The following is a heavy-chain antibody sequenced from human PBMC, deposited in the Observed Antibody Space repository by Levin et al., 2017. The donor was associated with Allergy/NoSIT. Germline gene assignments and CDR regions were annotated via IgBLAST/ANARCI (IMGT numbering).Heavy chain of an antibody. V-gene: IGHV1-8*01. Sequence: ASVKVSCKASGYTFTSYDINWVRQATGQGLEWMGWMNPNSGNTGYAQKFQGRVTMTRNTSISTAYMELSSLRSEDTAVYYCARGLTIFGVVIRFYGMDVWGQGTTVTVSS. CDR3: ARGLTIFGVVIRFYGMDV. CDR2: MNPNSGNT. D-gene: IGHD3-3*01. CDR1: GYTFTSYD. J-gene: IGHJ6*02.